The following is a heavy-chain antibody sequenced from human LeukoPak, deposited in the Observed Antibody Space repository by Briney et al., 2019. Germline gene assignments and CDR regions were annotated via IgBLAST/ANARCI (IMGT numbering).Heavy chain of an antibody. D-gene: IGHD4-17*01. J-gene: IGHJ4*02. CDR2: ISSNGGST. Sequence: GGSLRLSCAASGFTFSSYAMHWVRQAPGKGLEYVSAISSNGGSTYYANSVKGRFTISRDNSKNTLYLQMGSLRAEDMAVYYCARAGRLQYGDYVAFDYWGQGTLVTVSS. V-gene: IGHV3-64*01. CDR3: ARAGRLQYGDYVAFDY. CDR1: GFTFSSYA.